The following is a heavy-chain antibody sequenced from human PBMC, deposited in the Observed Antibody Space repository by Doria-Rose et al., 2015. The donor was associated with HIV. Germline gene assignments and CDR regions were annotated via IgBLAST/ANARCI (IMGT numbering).Heavy chain of an antibody. CDR3: ARGEYYYDSSGFQY. J-gene: IGHJ4*02. V-gene: IGHV3-30-3*01. CDR1: GFTFTAYA. Sequence: CAASGFTFTAYAVHWVRQAPGKGLEWVAVISYDGNNKYYADSVKGRFTISRDKSKNTLYLQMNNLRAEDTAVYYCARGEYYYDSSGFQYWGQGTLVTVSS. CDR2: ISYDGNNK. D-gene: IGHD3-22*01.